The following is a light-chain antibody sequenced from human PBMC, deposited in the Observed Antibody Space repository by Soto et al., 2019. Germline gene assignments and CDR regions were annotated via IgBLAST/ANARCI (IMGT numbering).Light chain of an antibody. V-gene: IGKV3-11*01. J-gene: IGKJ4*01. Sequence: EIVLTQSPATLSLSPGERATLSFMAIQSVSSYLAWYQQKPCQAPRLLIYDASNRATGIPARFSGSGSGTDFTLTISSLEPEDFAVYYCQQRSNWPLFGGGTKVDIK. CDR1: QSVSSY. CDR2: DAS. CDR3: QQRSNWPL.